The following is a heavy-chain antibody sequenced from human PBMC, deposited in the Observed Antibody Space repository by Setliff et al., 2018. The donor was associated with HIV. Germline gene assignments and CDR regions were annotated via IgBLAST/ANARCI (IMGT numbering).Heavy chain of an antibody. D-gene: IGHD4-17*01. Sequence: ETLSLTCAVYGGSLNDYYWSWIRLPPGKGLEWIGEINHSGSTNYNPSLKSRVTISVDTSKNQFSLKLTSVTAADTAVYYCAREYYGPSGGWYFDLWGRGTLVTVSS. CDR3: AREYYGPSGGWYFDL. J-gene: IGHJ2*01. CDR1: GGSLNDYY. CDR2: INHSGST. V-gene: IGHV4-34*01.